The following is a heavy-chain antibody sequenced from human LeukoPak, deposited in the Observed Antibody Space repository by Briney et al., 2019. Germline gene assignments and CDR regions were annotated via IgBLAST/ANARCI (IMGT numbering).Heavy chain of an antibody. CDR3: ARAFSIAAPSKYYYMDV. D-gene: IGHD6-6*01. CDR1: GYTLTELS. Sequence: ASVKVSCKVSGYTLTELSMHWVRQAPGKGLEWMGGFDPEDGETIYAQKFQGRVTMTEDTSTDTAYMELSSLRSEDTAVYYCARAFSIAAPSKYYYMDVWGKGTTVTVSS. J-gene: IGHJ6*03. CDR2: FDPEDGET. V-gene: IGHV1-24*01.